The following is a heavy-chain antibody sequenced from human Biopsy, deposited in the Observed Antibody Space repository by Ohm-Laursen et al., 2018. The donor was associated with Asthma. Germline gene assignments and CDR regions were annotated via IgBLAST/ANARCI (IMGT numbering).Heavy chain of an antibody. CDR1: RGYVRTYDYR. CDR2: AFHSGTT. CDR3: ARVAVYGDIFFAIDV. D-gene: IGHD5-24*01. Sequence: PSDTLSLTCIASRGYVRTYDYRWAWIRQPPGKGLEWLGSAFHSGTTASPPSVARRLSIRVGTTRNQFSMKLVSVAAADTAVYFCARVAVYGDIFFAIDVWGQGTTVSVS. J-gene: IGHJ6*02. V-gene: IGHV4-30-4*02.